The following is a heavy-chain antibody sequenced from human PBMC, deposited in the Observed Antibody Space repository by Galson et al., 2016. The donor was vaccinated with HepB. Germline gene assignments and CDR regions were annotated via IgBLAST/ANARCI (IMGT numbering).Heavy chain of an antibody. V-gene: IGHV1-69*13. D-gene: IGHD1-26*01. J-gene: IGHJ4*02. CDR2: IIPIFGTA. CDR3: ARVGGAVVGSIGDYYFDY. CDR1: GDTFYNYA. Sequence: SVKVSCKASGDTFYNYAFSWVRQAPGQGLEWMGGIIPIFGTANYAQKFQGRVTITADESTSTGYMELSGLKSEDTAVYYCARVGGAVVGSIGDYYFDYWGQGTLVTVSS.